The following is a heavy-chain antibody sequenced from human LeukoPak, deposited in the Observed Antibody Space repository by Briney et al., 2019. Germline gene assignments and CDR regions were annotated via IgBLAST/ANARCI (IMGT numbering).Heavy chain of an antibody. Sequence: GASLKISCKGSGYSFSNYWIAWVRQMPGKGLEWMGIIYPGDSDTTYSPSFQGQVTISADKSISTAYLQWRSLKASGSAMFYCARQAPDGGFDYWGQGTLVTVSS. V-gene: IGHV5-51*01. CDR3: ARQAPDGGFDY. CDR1: GYSFSNYW. CDR2: IYPGDSDT. D-gene: IGHD4-23*01. J-gene: IGHJ4*02.